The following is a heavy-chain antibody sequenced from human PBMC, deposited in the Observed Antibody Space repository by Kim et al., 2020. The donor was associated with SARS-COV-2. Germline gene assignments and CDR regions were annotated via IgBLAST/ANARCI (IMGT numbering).Heavy chain of an antibody. CDR2: INHSGST. J-gene: IGHJ4*02. CDR1: GGSFSGYY. CDR3: ARGRFLEW. Sequence: SETLSLTCAVYGGSFSGYYWSWIRQPPGKGLEWIGEINHSGSTNYNPSLKSRVTISVDTSKNQFSLKLSSVTAADTAVYYCARGRFLEWWGQGTLVTASS. D-gene: IGHD3-3*01. V-gene: IGHV4-34*01.